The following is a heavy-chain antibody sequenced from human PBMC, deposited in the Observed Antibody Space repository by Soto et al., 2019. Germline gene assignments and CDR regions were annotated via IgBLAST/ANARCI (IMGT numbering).Heavy chain of an antibody. Sequence: PSETLSLTCTVSGGSVSSGSHYWSWLRQPPGKGLEWIGYIYYSGSTNYNPSLKSRGIISVDTSKNQFSLNLSSVTAADTAVYYCARGYYGSESGRYYFDYWGQGTLVTVSS. J-gene: IGHJ4*02. CDR1: GGSVSSGSHY. V-gene: IGHV4-61*01. D-gene: IGHD3-10*01. CDR3: ARGYYGSESGRYYFDY. CDR2: IYYSGST.